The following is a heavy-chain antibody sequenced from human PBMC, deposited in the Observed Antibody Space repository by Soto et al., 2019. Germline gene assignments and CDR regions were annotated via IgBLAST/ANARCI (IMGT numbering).Heavy chain of an antibody. V-gene: IGHV3-73*01. D-gene: IGHD3-10*01. Sequence: EVQLVESGGGLVQPGGSLKLSCAASGFTFSGSAMHWVRQASGKGLEWVGRIRSKANSYATAYAASVKGRFTISRDDSKNTAYLQMNSLKTEDTAVYYCTRTFVWFGDFTFDYWGQGTLVTVSS. CDR2: IRSKANSYAT. CDR1: GFTFSGSA. J-gene: IGHJ4*02. CDR3: TRTFVWFGDFTFDY.